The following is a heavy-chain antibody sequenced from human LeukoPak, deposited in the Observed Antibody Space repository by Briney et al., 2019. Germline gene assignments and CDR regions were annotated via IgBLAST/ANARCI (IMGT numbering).Heavy chain of an antibody. CDR1: GASISNYY. J-gene: IGHJ4*02. D-gene: IGHD3-3*01. V-gene: IGHV4-59*01. Sequence: SGTLSLTCTVSGASISNYYWSWIRQPPGKGLEWIGYIYYSGSTKYNPSLKSRVTISIDTSKNQFSLKLSSVTAADTAVYFCARRDFWSGYFDSWGQGTLVTVSS. CDR2: IYYSGST. CDR3: ARRDFWSGYFDS.